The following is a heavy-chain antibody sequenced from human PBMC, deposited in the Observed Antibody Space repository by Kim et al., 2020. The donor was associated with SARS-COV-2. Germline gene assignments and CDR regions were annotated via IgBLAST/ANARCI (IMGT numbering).Heavy chain of an antibody. Sequence: GGSLRLSCAASGFTFSSYGMHWVRQAPGKGLEWVAVIWYDGSNKYYADSVKGRFTISRDNSKNTLYLQMNSLRAEDTAVYYCAKGPYWDQLLFPNDAFDIWGQGTMVTVSS. D-gene: IGHD2-2*01. CDR2: IWYDGSNK. J-gene: IGHJ3*02. V-gene: IGHV3-33*06. CDR1: GFTFSSYG. CDR3: AKGPYWDQLLFPNDAFDI.